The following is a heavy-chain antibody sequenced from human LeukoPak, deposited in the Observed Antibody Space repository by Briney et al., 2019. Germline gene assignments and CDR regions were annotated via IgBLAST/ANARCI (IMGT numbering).Heavy chain of an antibody. CDR1: GGSISSSSYY. CDR3: ARVQPNTYYYYYMDV. Sequence: SETLSLTCTVSGGSISSSSYYWGWIRQPPGKGLEWIGSIYYSGSTYYNPSLKSRVTISVDTSKNQFSLKLSSVTAADTAVYYCARVQPNTYYYYYMDVWGKGTTVTVSS. V-gene: IGHV4-39*07. CDR2: IYYSGST. J-gene: IGHJ6*03.